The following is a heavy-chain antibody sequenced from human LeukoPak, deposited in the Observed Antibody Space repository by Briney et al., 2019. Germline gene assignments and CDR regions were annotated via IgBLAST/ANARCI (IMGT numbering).Heavy chain of an antibody. V-gene: IGHV1-8*01. CDR2: MSPNSGNT. CDR3: AREKGDSSGDY. Sequence: ASVKVSCKASGYTFTSYDINWGRQATGQGLEWMGWMSPNSGNTGYAQKFQDRVTMTTDTSTSTAYMELRSLRSDDTAVYYCAREKGDSSGDYWGQGTLVTVSS. J-gene: IGHJ4*02. D-gene: IGHD3-22*01. CDR1: GYTFTSYD.